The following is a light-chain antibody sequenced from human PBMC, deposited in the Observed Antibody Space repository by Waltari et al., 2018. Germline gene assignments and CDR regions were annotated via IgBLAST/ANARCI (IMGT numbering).Light chain of an antibody. Sequence: EIVLTQSPATLSLSPGERATLSCRASQSIASYLAWYQQKPGQAPTLLIYDASNRATGIPARFSGSGSGTDFTLTISSLEPEDFAVYYCQLRSRAFGQGTRLEIK. CDR1: QSIASY. CDR3: QLRSRA. V-gene: IGKV3-11*01. CDR2: DAS. J-gene: IGKJ5*01.